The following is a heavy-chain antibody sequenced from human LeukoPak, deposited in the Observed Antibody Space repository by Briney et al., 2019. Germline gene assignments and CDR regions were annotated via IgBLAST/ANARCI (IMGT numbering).Heavy chain of an antibody. Sequence: GGSLRLSCAASGFTFSSYAMSWVRQAPGKGLEWVSSISSSGGGTYYAEFVKDRFTISRDNSKITVYLQMNSLRAEDTAVYYCVRGTNDWKGLDYWGQGTLVTASS. J-gene: IGHJ4*02. CDR1: GFTFSSYA. CDR3: VRGTNDWKGLDY. D-gene: IGHD1-1*01. V-gene: IGHV3-23*01. CDR2: ISSSGGGT.